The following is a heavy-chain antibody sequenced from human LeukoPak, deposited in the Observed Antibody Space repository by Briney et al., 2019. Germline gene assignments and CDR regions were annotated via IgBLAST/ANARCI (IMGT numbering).Heavy chain of an antibody. J-gene: IGHJ4*02. CDR2: IYSGGST. Sequence: GGSLRLSCAASGFTVSSNYMSWVRQAPGKGLEWVSVIYSGGSTYYADSVKGRFTISRDNSKNTLYLQMNSLRAEDTAVHYCASYGDYGYYFDYWGQGTLVTVSS. CDR1: GFTVSSNY. V-gene: IGHV3-53*01. D-gene: IGHD4-17*01. CDR3: ASYGDYGYYFDY.